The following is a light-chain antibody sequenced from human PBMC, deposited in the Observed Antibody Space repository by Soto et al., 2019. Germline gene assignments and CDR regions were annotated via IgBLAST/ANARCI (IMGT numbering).Light chain of an antibody. J-gene: IGLJ3*02. CDR1: NIGNKN. CDR2: NDS. CDR3: QVCDTSSDDRSDPPSDRWV. V-gene: IGLV3-21*02. Sequence: SYELTQPPSVSVAPGQTAMITCGGNNIGNKNVHWYQQRPGQAPVLVVYNDSDRPSGIPDRLSASNSENTATLTISRVEAGDEADFYCQVCDTSSDDRSDPPSDRWVSGGGTKVTVL.